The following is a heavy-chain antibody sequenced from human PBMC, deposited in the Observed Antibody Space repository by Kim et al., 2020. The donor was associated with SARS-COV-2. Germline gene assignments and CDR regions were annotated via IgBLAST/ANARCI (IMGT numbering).Heavy chain of an antibody. CDR1: GFTFSSYR. CDR3: ARDSIASAGTHYYYGMDV. D-gene: IGHD6-13*01. V-gene: IGHV3-7*03. J-gene: IGHJ6*02. CDR2: IKQDGSEK. Sequence: GGSLRLSCAASGFTFSSYRMSWVRQAPGKGLEWVANIKQDGSEKYYVDSVKGRFTISRDNAKNSLYLQMNSLRAEDTAVYYCARDSIASAGTHYYYGMDVWGQGTTVTVSS.